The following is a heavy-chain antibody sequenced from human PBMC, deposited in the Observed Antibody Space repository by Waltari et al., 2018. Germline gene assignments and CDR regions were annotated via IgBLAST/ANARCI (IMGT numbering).Heavy chain of an antibody. CDR3: AKDFFTRGGEPLAFFDD. V-gene: IGHV3-23*01. J-gene: IGHJ4*02. CDR2: ISGSGDNA. CDR1: GFTFGKFG. D-gene: IGHD3-10*01. Sequence: EVQLLESGGGLVQPGGSLRLSCAASGFTFGKFGINWVRQAPGKGPEWVPGISGSGDNAYYADSVKGRFIVSTDNSKDTVHLQMNSLRAEDTAVYFCAKDFFTRGGEPLAFFDDWGQGTPVTV.